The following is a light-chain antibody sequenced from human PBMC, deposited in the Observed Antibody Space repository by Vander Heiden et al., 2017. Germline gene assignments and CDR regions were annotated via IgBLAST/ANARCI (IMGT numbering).Light chain of an antibody. Sequence: DIQMTQSPSTLSASVGDRVTITCPARQSISSWLDWYQQKPGKAPKLLIYDASSLESGVPSRFSGSGSGTEFTLTISSLQPDDFATYYCQQYNSYSWTFGQGTKVEIK. V-gene: IGKV1-5*01. J-gene: IGKJ1*01. CDR2: DAS. CDR1: QSISSW. CDR3: QQYNSYSWT.